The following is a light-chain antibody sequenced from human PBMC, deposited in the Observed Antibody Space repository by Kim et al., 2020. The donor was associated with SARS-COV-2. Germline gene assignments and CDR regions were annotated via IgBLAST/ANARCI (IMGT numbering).Light chain of an antibody. Sequence: VTSSGTGSSSNIGAGYDVHWYQQLPGPAPKLLIFDNSNRPSGVPDRFSGSKSGTSASLAITGLQAEDEADYYCQSYDSSLSGSRVFGTGTKVTVL. CDR1: SSNIGAGYD. CDR2: DNS. CDR3: QSYDSSLSGSRV. V-gene: IGLV1-40*01. J-gene: IGLJ1*01.